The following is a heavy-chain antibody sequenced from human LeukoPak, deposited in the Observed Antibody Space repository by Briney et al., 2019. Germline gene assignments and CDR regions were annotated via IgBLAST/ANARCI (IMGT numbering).Heavy chain of an antibody. J-gene: IGHJ4*02. Sequence: GGSLRLSCAASGFTVSSNEMSWVRQAPGKGLECVSSISSSSSYIYYADSVKGRFTISRDNAKNSLYLQMNSLRAEDTAVYYCARGSYDSSGYAAGFDYWGQGTLVTVSS. CDR1: GFTVSSNE. V-gene: IGHV3-21*01. D-gene: IGHD3-22*01. CDR2: ISSSSSYI. CDR3: ARGSYDSSGYAAGFDY.